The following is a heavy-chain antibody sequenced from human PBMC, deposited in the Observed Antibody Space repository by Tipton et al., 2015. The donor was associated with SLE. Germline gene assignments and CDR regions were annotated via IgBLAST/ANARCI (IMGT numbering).Heavy chain of an antibody. J-gene: IGHJ6*02. CDR2: IHHSGKT. Sequence: TLSLTCTVSGDSISSRSYHWGWIRQPPGKGLEWIASIHHSGKTYYNPSLKSRVTISVDTSKNQFSLELNSVTAADTAVYFCAREGGYAGSGSYGTVWGQGTTVTVSS. CDR3: AREGGYAGSGSYGTV. CDR1: GDSISSRSYH. V-gene: IGHV4-39*07. D-gene: IGHD3-10*01.